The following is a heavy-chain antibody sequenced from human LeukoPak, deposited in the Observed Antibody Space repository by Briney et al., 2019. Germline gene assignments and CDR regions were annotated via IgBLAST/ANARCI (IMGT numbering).Heavy chain of an antibody. J-gene: IGHJ5*02. CDR2: IIPFLDTS. D-gene: IGHD5-12*01. Sequence: SVKVSCKASGGTFSKYALSWVRQAPGQGLEWMGAIIPFLDTSNYPPKFQDRVTITTDESTSTAYMDLSSLRSDYTAVYYCARAQAGNYDWPLDLWGQGTLVTVSS. V-gene: IGHV1-69*05. CDR3: ARAQAGNYDWPLDL. CDR1: GGTFSKYA.